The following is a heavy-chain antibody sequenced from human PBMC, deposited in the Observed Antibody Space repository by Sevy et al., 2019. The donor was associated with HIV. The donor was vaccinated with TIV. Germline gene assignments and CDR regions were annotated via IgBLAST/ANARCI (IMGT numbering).Heavy chain of an antibody. J-gene: IGHJ3*02. Sequence: ASVKVSCKASGYTFTSYDINWVRQATGQGLEWMGWMNPNSGNTGYAQKFQGRVTMTRNTSISTAYMELSSLRSEDTAVYYCAGGIPFLYGSGRLDAFDIWGQGTMVTVSS. V-gene: IGHV1-8*01. CDR3: AGGIPFLYGSGRLDAFDI. CDR1: GYTFTSYD. CDR2: MNPNSGNT. D-gene: IGHD3-10*01.